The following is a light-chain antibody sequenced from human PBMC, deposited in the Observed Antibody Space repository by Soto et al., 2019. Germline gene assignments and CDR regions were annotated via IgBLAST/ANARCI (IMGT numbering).Light chain of an antibody. J-gene: IGKJ2*01. CDR1: QSISTY. CDR3: QQYNSYSPYT. CDR2: KAS. Sequence: DIQMTQSPSTLSASVGDRVTISCRASQSISTYLAWYQQKPGNAPKLLIYKASNIQSGVTSRFSGSGSGTEFTLTISSLQPDDFATYYYQQYNSYSPYTFGQGTNLEIK. V-gene: IGKV1-5*03.